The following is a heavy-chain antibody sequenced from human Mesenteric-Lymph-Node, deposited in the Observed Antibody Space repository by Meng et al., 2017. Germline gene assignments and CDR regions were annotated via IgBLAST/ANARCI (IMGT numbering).Heavy chain of an antibody. D-gene: IGHD3-22*01. CDR2: ISGSDLST. CDR1: GFTFRSYT. J-gene: IGHJ1*01. V-gene: IGHV3-23*01. Sequence: GESLKISCAASGFTFRSYTMSWVRPAPGKGLEWVSSISGSDLSTYYAASVKGRFTISRDNSKNTLNLQMNSLRSEDTAVYYCAKGVSGYYDSAEYFQHWGQGTLVTVSS. CDR3: AKGVSGYYDSAEYFQH.